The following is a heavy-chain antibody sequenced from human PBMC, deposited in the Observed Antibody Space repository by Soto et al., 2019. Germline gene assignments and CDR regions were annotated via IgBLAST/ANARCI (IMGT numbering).Heavy chain of an antibody. CDR1: EFTFSSSA. Sequence: EVQLLESGGGLVQPGGSLRLCCAASEFTFSSSAMGWVRQAPGKGLEWVSGIRGSVGSTYYADSVEGRFTISRDNSKNTLYLQMNSLRAEDTAVYYCAKDFYDDYPDYFGSWAQGTRVTVSS. CDR2: IRGSVGST. CDR3: AKDFYDDYPDYFGS. J-gene: IGHJ4*02. V-gene: IGHV3-23*01. D-gene: IGHD3-22*01.